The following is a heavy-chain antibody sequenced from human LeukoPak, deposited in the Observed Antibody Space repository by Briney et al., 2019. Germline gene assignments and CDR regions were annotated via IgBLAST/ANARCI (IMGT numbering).Heavy chain of an antibody. CDR1: GGFISSSSYY. D-gene: IGHD3-22*01. V-gene: IGHV4-39*01. CDR2: IYYSGST. J-gene: IGHJ1*01. CDR3: ARRRYYDSTGYLE. Sequence: PSETLSLTCTISGGFISSSSYYWGWIRQPPGKGLEWIGGIYYSGSTYYNPALKSRVSMSIDTSKNQFSLELRSVAAADTALYYCARRRYYDSTGYLEWGQGTLVTVTS.